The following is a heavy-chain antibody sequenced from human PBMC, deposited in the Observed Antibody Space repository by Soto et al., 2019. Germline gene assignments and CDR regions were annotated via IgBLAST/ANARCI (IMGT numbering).Heavy chain of an antibody. J-gene: IGHJ5*02. CDR2: INPNNGDT. Sequence: QVQLVQSGAEVNKPGASVKVSCKASGYTFIAYYVHWVRPAPGQGIEWMGWINPNNGDTDYAQKFRGRVTMTMDTSIRTAYLELSSLISDDTAVYYCARGKDIVLPGPNWFDPWGQGTLVTVSS. D-gene: IGHD2-15*01. CDR1: GYTFIAYY. CDR3: ARGKDIVLPGPNWFDP. V-gene: IGHV1-2*02.